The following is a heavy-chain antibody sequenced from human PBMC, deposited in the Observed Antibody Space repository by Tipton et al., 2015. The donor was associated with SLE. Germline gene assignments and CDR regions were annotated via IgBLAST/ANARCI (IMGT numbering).Heavy chain of an antibody. CDR2: IYYSGNT. CDR3: ARSFGFLEWYLDY. D-gene: IGHD3-3*01. J-gene: IGHJ4*02. V-gene: IGHV4-39*01. CDR1: GGSISSSSYY. Sequence: TLSLTCTVSGGSISSSSYYWGWIRQPPGKGLEWIGSIYYSGNTYYNPSLKSRVTISVDTSKNQFSLKLSSVTAADTAVYYCARSFGFLEWYLDYWGQGTLVTVSS.